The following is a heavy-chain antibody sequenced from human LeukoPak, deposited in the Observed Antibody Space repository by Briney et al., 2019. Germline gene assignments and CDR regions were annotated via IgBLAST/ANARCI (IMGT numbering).Heavy chain of an antibody. J-gene: IGHJ4*02. V-gene: IGHV4-30-4*01. CDR1: GGSITSGDYY. Sequence: SETLSLTCTVSGGSITSGDYYWSWIRQPPEKGLEWIGYIYHSGSTYYNPSLKSRVTISVDTSNNQFSLELSSVTAADTALYYCAALRRPAAIDYWGQGTLVTVSS. CDR3: AALRRPAAIDY. CDR2: IYHSGST. D-gene: IGHD2-2*01.